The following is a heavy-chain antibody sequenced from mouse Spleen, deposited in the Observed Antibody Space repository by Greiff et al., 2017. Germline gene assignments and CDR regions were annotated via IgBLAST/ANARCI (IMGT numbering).Heavy chain of an antibody. CDR3: ARDWDGYSFAY. CDR1: GYTFTSYT. V-gene: IGHV1-4*01. Sequence: QVQLQQSGAELARPGASVKMSCKASGYTFTSYTMHWVKQRPGQGLEWIGYINPSSGYTKYNQKFKDKATLTADKSSSTAYMQLSSLTYEDSAVYYCARDWDGYSFAYWGQGTLVTVSA. CDR2: INPSSGYT. D-gene: IGHD2-3*01. J-gene: IGHJ3*01.